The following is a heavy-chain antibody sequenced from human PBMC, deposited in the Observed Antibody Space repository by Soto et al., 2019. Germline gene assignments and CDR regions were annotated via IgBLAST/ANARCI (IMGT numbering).Heavy chain of an antibody. CDR3: ARGPLIYMVV. V-gene: IGHV3-48*01. CDR1: GFTFSSYS. D-gene: IGHD3-16*01. CDR2: ISSSSSTI. J-gene: IGHJ6*03. Sequence: PGGSLRLSCAASGFTFSSYSMNWVRQAPGKGLEWVSYISSSSSTIYYADSVKGRFTISRDNAKNSLYLQMNSLRSEDTAVYYCARGPLIYMVVWGKGTTVTVSS.